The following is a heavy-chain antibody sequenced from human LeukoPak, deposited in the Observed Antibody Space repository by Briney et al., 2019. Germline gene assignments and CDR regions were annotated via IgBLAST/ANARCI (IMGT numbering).Heavy chain of an antibody. CDR2: ISYDGSNK. D-gene: IGHD6-19*01. CDR1: GFTFSSYA. V-gene: IGHV3-30*01. CDR3: ARDQYSSGWYPHFDY. Sequence: GGSLRLSCAASGFTFSSYAMHWVRQAPGKGLEWVAVISYDGSNKYYADSVKGRFTISRDNSKNTLYLQMNSLRAEDTAVYYCARDQYSSGWYPHFDYWGQGTLVTVSS. J-gene: IGHJ4*02.